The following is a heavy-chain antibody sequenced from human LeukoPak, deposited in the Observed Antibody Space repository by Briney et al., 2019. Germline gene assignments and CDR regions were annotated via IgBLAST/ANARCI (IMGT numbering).Heavy chain of an antibody. CDR1: GFTVSGSA. CDR3: ATLGETSGWYPDH. D-gene: IGHD6-19*01. Sequence: PGGSLKLSCAASGFTVSGSAMHWVRQASGKGLEWLGRVRSKGYNYATAYGASVKDRFIISRDDSKSTAYLQMSSLKSEDTAVYYCATLGETSGWYPDHWGQGTLVTASS. V-gene: IGHV3-73*01. CDR2: VRSKGYNYAT. J-gene: IGHJ4*02.